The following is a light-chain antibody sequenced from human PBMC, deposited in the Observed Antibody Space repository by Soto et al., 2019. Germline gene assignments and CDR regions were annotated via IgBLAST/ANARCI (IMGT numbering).Light chain of an antibody. CDR1: QSVSSSY. J-gene: IGKJ1*01. Sequence: EIVLTQSPGTLSLSPGARATLSCRASQSVSSSYLTWYQQKHGQASRLLIYGASSRATGIPDRFSGSGSGTDLTITISRLEPEDCEVYDCQQYGSSPRTFGQGTKVDIK. CDR2: GAS. CDR3: QQYGSSPRT. V-gene: IGKV3-20*01.